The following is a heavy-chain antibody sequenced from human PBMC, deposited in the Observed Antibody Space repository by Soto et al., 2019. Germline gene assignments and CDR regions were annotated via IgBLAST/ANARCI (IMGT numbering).Heavy chain of an antibody. V-gene: IGHV3-23*01. CDR1: GFTFSSYA. D-gene: IGHD3-9*01. Sequence: EVQLLESGGGLVQPGGSLRLSCAASGFTFSSYAMSWVRQAPGKGLEWVSAISGSGGSTYYADSVKGRFTISRDNSKNTLHLQMNSLRAEHTAVYYCAKNVWGITIFGGMDVWGQGTTVTVSS. CDR3: AKNVWGITIFGGMDV. CDR2: ISGSGGST. J-gene: IGHJ6*02.